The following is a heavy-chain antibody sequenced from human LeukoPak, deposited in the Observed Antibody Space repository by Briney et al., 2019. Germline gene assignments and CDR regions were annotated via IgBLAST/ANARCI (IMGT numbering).Heavy chain of an antibody. V-gene: IGHV1-2*02. CDR1: GYTFTDYY. CDR3: ARHPNLDY. J-gene: IGHJ4*02. Sequence: ASVKVSCKASGYTFTDYYMHWVRQAHAQGLEWMGWINTNSGSTSYAQKFQDRVTLTRDTSISTAYMELSRLRSDDTAVYYWARHPNLDYWGQGTLVIVSS. CDR2: INTNSGST.